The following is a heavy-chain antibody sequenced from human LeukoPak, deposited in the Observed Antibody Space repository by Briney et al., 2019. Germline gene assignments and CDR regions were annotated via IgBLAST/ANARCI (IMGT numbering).Heavy chain of an antibody. D-gene: IGHD2-15*01. CDR3: ARGEGGPFDY. V-gene: IGHV4-59*01. CDR1: GGSISSYY. J-gene: IGHJ4*02. CDR2: IYYSGST. Sequence: SETLSLTCTVSGGSISSYYWNWIRQPPGKGLEWIGYIYYSGSTNYNPSLKSRVTISVDTSKNQFSLKLSSVTAADTAVYYCARGEGGPFDYWGQGTLVTVSS.